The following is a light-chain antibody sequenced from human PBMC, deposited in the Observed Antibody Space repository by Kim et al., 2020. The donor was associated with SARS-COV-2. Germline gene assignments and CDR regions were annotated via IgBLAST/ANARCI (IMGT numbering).Light chain of an antibody. CDR2: ETS. J-gene: IGKJ2*01. CDR1: QSVSNY. V-gene: IGKV3-11*01. Sequence: SPGERATLSCRASQSVSNYLAWYQQKPGQAPRLLIYETSNRATGIPARFSGSGSGTDFTLTISSLEPEDFAVYYCQHGKNWPPYTFGQGTKLEI. CDR3: QHGKNWPPYT.